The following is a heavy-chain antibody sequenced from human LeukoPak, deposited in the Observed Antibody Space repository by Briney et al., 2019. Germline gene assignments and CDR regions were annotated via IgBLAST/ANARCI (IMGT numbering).Heavy chain of an antibody. V-gene: IGHV5-51*01. D-gene: IGHD1-26*01. Sequence: GESLKISCKGSGYSFTSYWIGWVRQMPGKGLEWMGIIYPGDSDTRYSPSFQGQVTISADKSISTAYLQWSSLKASDTAMYYCARHRGRGGGANHYYYYYYRDVWGKGTTVTISS. J-gene: IGHJ6*03. CDR1: GYSFTSYW. CDR3: ARHRGRGGGANHYYYYYYRDV. CDR2: IYPGDSDT.